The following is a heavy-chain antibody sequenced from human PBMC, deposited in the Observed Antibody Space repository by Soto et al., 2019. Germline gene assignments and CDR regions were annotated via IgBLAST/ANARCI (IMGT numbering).Heavy chain of an antibody. V-gene: IGHV1-69*06. J-gene: IGHJ6*02. CDR3: ARERQDYYYYGMDV. CDR1: GGTFSSYA. Sequence: SVKVSCKASGGTFSSYAISWVRQAPGQGLEWMGGIIPIFGTANYAQKFQGRVTITADKSTSTAYMELSSLRSEDTAVYYCARERQDYYYYGMDVWGQGTTVTVS. CDR2: IIPIFGTA.